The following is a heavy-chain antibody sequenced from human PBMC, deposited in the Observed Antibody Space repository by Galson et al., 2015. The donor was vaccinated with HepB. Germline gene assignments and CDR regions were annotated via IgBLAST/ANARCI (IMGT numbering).Heavy chain of an antibody. J-gene: IGHJ3*02. CDR3: ARGAITTYYYDSSGSHTGAFDI. CDR2: ISYDGSNK. V-gene: IGHV3-30*04. Sequence: SLRLSCAASGFTFGSYAMHWVRQAPGKGLEWVAVISYDGSNKYYADSVKGRFTISRDNSKNTLYLQMNSLRAEDTAVYYCARGAITTYYYDSSGSHTGAFDIWGQGTMVTVSS. D-gene: IGHD3-22*01. CDR1: GFTFGSYA.